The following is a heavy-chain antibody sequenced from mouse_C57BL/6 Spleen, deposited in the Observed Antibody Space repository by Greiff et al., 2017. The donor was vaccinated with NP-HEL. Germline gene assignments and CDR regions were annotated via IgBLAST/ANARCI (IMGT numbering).Heavy chain of an antibody. CDR1: GFSLTSYG. V-gene: IGHV2-2*01. CDR2: IWSGGST. Sequence: QVQLKESGPGLVQPSQSLSITCTVSGFSLTSYGVHWVRQSPGKGLEWLGVIWSGGSTDYNAAFISRLSISKDKSKSQDFFKMNSLQADDTAIYYCARKVYGNYEMDYWGQGTSVTVSS. D-gene: IGHD2-1*01. CDR3: ARKVYGNYEMDY. J-gene: IGHJ4*01.